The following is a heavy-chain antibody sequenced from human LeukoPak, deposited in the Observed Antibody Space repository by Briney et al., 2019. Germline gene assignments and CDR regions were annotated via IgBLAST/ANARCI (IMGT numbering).Heavy chain of an antibody. CDR2: INHSGST. V-gene: IGHV4-34*01. CDR1: GGSFSGYY. CDR3: ARDLYSSSSGGSDP. Sequence: PSETLSLTCAVYGGSFSGYYWSWIRQPPGKGLEWIGEINHSGSTNYNPSLKSRVTTSVDTSKNQFSLKLSSVTAADTAVYYCARDLYSSSSGGSDPWGQGTLVTVSS. J-gene: IGHJ5*02. D-gene: IGHD6-6*01.